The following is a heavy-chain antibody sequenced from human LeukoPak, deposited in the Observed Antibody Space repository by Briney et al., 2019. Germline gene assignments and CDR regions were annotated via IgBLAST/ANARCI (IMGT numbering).Heavy chain of an antibody. J-gene: IGHJ4*02. CDR3: ARGPYFDSSTYYPFNY. V-gene: IGHV3-48*01. CDR1: GFTFSRFS. D-gene: IGHD3-22*01. CDR2: ISGGDSTI. Sequence: GGSLRLSCAASGFTFSRFSMNWVRQAPGKGLEWLSYISGGDSTIYYADSVKGRFTISRDNARKSLYLQMNSLRAEDTAVYYCARGPYFDSSTYYPFNYWGQGTLVTVSS.